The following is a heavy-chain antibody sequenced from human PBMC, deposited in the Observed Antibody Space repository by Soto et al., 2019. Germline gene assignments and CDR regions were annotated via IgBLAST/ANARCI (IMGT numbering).Heavy chain of an antibody. D-gene: IGHD3-22*01. V-gene: IGHV3-23*01. J-gene: IGHJ4*02. CDR2: ISGSGGST. Sequence: GGSLRLSCAASGFTFSSYAMSWVRQSPGKGLEWVSAISGSGGSTYYADSVKGRFTISRDNSKNTLYLQMNSLRAEDTAVYYCAKRGGYYSAPFDYWGQGTLVTAPQ. CDR3: AKRGGYYSAPFDY. CDR1: GFTFSSYA.